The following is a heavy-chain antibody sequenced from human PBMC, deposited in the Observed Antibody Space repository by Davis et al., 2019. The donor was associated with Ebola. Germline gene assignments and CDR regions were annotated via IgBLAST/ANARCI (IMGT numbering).Heavy chain of an antibody. CDR3: ARPLYYYDSSGYSYYFDY. CDR2: IRSKANSYAT. CDR1: GFTFSGSA. Sequence: GESLKISCAASGFTFSGSAMHWVRQASGKGLEWVGRIRSKANSYATAYAASVKGRFTISRDDSKNTLYLQMNSLRAEDTAVYYCARPLYYYDSSGYSYYFDYWGQGTLVTVSS. V-gene: IGHV3-73*01. D-gene: IGHD3-22*01. J-gene: IGHJ4*02.